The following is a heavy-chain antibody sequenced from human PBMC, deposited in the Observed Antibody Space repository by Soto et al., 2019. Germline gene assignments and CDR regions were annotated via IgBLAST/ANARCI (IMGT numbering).Heavy chain of an antibody. Sequence: PGGSLRLSCAASGFTFSDYYMSWIRQAPGKGLEWVSYISSSGSTIYYADSVKGRFTISRDNAKNSLYLQMNSLRAEDTAVYYCARLRTVVTPFSAGYWGQGTLVTVSS. V-gene: IGHV3-11*01. CDR1: GFTFSDYY. J-gene: IGHJ4*02. CDR3: ARLRTVVTPFSAGY. D-gene: IGHD2-21*02. CDR2: ISSSGSTI.